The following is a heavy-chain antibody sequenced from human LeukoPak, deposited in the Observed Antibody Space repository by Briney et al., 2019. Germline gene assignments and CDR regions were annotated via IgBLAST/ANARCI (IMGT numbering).Heavy chain of an antibody. CDR2: INHSGST. D-gene: IGHD2-2*02. Sequence: SETLSLTCAVYGGSFSGYYWSWIRQPPGKGLEWIGEINHSGSTNYNPSLKSRVTISVDTSKNQFSLKLSSVTAADTAVYYRAPEYCSSTSCYIVWGQGTLVTVSS. CDR1: GGSFSGYY. CDR3: APEYCSSTSCYIV. V-gene: IGHV4-34*01. J-gene: IGHJ4*02.